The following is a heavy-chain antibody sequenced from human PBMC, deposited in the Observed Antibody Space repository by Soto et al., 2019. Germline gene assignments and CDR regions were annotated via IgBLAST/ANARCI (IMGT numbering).Heavy chain of an antibody. V-gene: IGHV3-7*01. D-gene: IGHD2-15*01. CDR3: ARGRYCLTGRCFPNWFDS. CDR1: GFTFSSYW. Sequence: PGGSLRLSCAASGFTFSSYWMSWVRQAPGKGLEWVANIKQDGSEKYYVDSVKGRFTISRDNAKNSLYLQMNSLRAEDTAVYFCARGRYCLTGRCFPNWFDSWGQGTLVTVSS. J-gene: IGHJ5*01. CDR2: IKQDGSEK.